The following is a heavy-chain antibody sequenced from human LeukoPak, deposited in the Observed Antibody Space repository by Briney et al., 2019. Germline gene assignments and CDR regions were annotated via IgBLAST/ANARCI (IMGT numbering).Heavy chain of an antibody. CDR2: IYHSGST. J-gene: IGHJ3*02. V-gene: IGHV4-30-2*01. CDR1: GGSISSGGYS. D-gene: IGHD5-12*01. Sequence: SETLSLTCAVSGGSISSGGYSWSWVRQPPGEGLEWVGYIYHSGSTYYNPSLQSRVTISLDRSKNQFSLKLSSMTAADTAVYYCPSGNTGYDRDSFDIWGQGTMVTVSS. CDR3: PSGNTGYDRDSFDI.